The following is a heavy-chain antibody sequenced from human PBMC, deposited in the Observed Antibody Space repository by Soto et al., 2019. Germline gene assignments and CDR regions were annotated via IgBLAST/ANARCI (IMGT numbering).Heavy chain of an antibody. CDR2: IKRKIDGETT. D-gene: IGHD2-15*01. CDR3: TTGSVDGG. CDR1: GFTFSNAW. J-gene: IGHJ6*02. Sequence: EVQLVESGGGLVKPGGSLRLSCAASGFTFSNAWMNWVRQAPGKGLEWVGRIKRKIDGETTDYAAPVEGRFTISRDDSKDVLFLQMNSLKTEDTGLYYCTTGSVDGGWGQGTKVTGSS. V-gene: IGHV3-15*07.